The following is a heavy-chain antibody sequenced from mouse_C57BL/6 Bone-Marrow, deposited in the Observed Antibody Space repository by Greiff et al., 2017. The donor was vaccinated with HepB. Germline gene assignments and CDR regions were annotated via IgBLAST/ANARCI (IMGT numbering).Heavy chain of an antibody. Sequence: QVQLKQSGPGLVQPSQSLSITCTVSGFSLTSYGVHWVRQSPGKGLEWLGVIWRGGSTDYNAAFISRLSISKDNSKIQVFFKMNSLQADDTAIYYCARKTTLYYYAMDYWGQGTSVTVSS. CDR1: GFSLTSYG. CDR3: ARKTTLYYYAMDY. J-gene: IGHJ4*01. CDR2: IWRGGST. D-gene: IGHD6-5*01. V-gene: IGHV2-2*01.